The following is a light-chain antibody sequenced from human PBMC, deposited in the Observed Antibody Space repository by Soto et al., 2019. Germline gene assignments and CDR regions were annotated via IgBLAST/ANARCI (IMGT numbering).Light chain of an antibody. CDR3: QQYNNWPT. CDR2: GAS. J-gene: IGKJ3*01. CDR1: QSVSSN. Sequence: EIVMTQSPATLSVSPGERATPSCRASQSVSSNLAWYQQKPGQAPRLLIYGASTRATGTPARFSGSGSGTEFTLTISSLQSEDFAVYYCQQYNNWPTFGPGTKVDIK. V-gene: IGKV3-15*01.